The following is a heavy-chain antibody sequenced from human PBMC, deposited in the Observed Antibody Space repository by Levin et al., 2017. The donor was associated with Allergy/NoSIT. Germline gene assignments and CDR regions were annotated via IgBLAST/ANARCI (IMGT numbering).Heavy chain of an antibody. V-gene: IGHV3-21*01. CDR3: ARGTGDQPCNWFDP. J-gene: IGHJ5*02. CDR2: ITSSSGHT. D-gene: IGHD4-17*01. Sequence: PGGSLRLSCAASGFTFSDYSMCWVRQAPGRGLEWVSCITSSSGHTYYADSVKGRFTISRDNDKHSLFLQMNSLRAEDTAVYYCARGTGDQPCNWFDPWGQGTLVTVSS. CDR1: GFTFSDYS.